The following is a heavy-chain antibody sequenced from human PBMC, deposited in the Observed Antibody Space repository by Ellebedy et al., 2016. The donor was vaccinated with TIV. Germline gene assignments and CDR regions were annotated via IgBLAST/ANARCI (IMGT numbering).Heavy chain of an antibody. CDR3: ARGAYGSGSYYKAFLRAYYGMDV. CDR2: INHSGST. D-gene: IGHD3-10*01. J-gene: IGHJ6*02. V-gene: IGHV4-34*01. Sequence: SETLSLXCAVYGGSFSGYYWSWIRQPPGKGLEWIGEINHSGSTNYNPSLKSRVTISVDTSKNQFSLKLSSVTAADTAVYYCARGAYGSGSYYKAFLRAYYGMDVWGQGTTVTVSS. CDR1: GGSFSGYY.